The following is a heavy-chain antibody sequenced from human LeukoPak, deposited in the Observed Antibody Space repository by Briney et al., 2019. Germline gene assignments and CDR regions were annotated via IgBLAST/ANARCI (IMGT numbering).Heavy chain of an antibody. D-gene: IGHD1-14*01. J-gene: IGHJ5*02. V-gene: IGHV4-61*02. CDR3: ARELRSRTTRYTGFDP. CDR1: GGSISSGSYY. CDR2: IYTSGST. Sequence: PSETLSLTCTVSGGSISSGSYYWSWIRQPAGKGLEWIGRIYTSGSTNYNPSLKSRVTISVDTSKNQFSRKLSSVTAADTAVYYCARELRSRTTRYTGFDPWGQGTLVTVSS.